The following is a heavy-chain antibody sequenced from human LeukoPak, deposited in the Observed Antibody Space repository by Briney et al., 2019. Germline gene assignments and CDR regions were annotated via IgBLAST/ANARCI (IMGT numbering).Heavy chain of an antibody. D-gene: IGHD3-9*01. J-gene: IGHJ3*02. Sequence: GGSLRLSCAASGFTFSSYSMNWVRQAPGKGLDWVSYISSSSSTIYYADSVKGRFTISRDNAKNSLYLQMSSLRAEDTAVYYCARSGGYFDWLSNHDAFDIWGQGTMVTVSS. V-gene: IGHV3-48*01. CDR3: ARSGGYFDWLSNHDAFDI. CDR2: ISSSSSTI. CDR1: GFTFSSYS.